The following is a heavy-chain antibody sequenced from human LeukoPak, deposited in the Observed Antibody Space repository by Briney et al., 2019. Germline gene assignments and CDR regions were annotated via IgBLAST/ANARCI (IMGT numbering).Heavy chain of an antibody. Sequence: GGSLRLSCADSGFXFGSNWISWVRQAPGKGLEWVAHIKQDGSEKYYVDSVKDRFTISRDNARNSLYLQMNSLRVEDTAVYYCARLILVGTANAFDIWGQGTMVTVSS. D-gene: IGHD2-21*02. J-gene: IGHJ3*02. CDR3: ARLILVGTANAFDI. V-gene: IGHV3-7*05. CDR2: IKQDGSEK. CDR1: GFXFGSNW.